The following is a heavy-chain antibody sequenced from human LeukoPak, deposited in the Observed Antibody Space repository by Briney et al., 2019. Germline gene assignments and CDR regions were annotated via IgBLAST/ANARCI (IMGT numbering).Heavy chain of an antibody. D-gene: IGHD6-19*01. V-gene: IGHV4-59*01. J-gene: IGHJ3*02. CDR1: GGSISSYY. CDR3: ASLGYTSGWFSDDAFDI. Sequence: PSETLSLTCTVSGGSISSYYWSWIRQPPGKGLEWIGYIYYSGSTKYNPSLKSRVTISVDTSNNQFSLKLSSVTAADTAAYYCASLGYTSGWFSDDAFDIWGQGTMVTVSS. CDR2: IYYSGST.